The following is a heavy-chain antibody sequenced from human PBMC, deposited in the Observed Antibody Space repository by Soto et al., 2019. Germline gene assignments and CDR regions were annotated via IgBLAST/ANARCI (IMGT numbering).Heavy chain of an antibody. J-gene: IGHJ6*02. Sequence: QVQLVESGGGVVQPGRSLRLSCAASGFTFSSYGMHWVRQAPGKGLEWVAGIWYDGSNKYYADSVKGRFTISRDNSKNTLYLQMNSLRAEDTAVYYCARTISTSTRNYYGMDVWGQGTTVTVSS. CDR2: IWYDGSNK. D-gene: IGHD2-21*01. CDR1: GFTFSSYG. V-gene: IGHV3-33*01. CDR3: ARTISTSTRNYYGMDV.